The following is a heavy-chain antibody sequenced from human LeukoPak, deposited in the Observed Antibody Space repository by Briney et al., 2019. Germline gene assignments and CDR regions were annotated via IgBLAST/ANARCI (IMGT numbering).Heavy chain of an antibody. CDR3: ARASNSKYYYYYMDV. Sequence: PGGSLRLSCAASGFTFSDYYMSWIRQAPGKGLEWVSYISSSGSTIYYADSVKGRFTISRDNAKNSLYLQMNSLRAEDTAVYYCARASNSKYYYYYMDVWGKGTTVTVSS. CDR2: ISSSGSTI. CDR1: GFTFSDYY. D-gene: IGHD4-11*01. V-gene: IGHV3-11*04. J-gene: IGHJ6*03.